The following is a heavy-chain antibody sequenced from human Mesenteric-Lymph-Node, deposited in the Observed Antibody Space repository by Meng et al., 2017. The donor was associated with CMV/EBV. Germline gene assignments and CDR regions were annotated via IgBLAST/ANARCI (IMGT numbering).Heavy chain of an antibody. J-gene: IGHJ4*02. CDR1: GFSFGVYS. D-gene: IGHD6-13*01. CDR3: ARDSIASALDY. CDR2: IDSFSSTM. V-gene: IGHV3-48*01. Sequence: SWAASGFSFGVYSMNWVRQAPGKGLEWLAYIDSFSSTMYYTDSIKGRFTISRDNAKNSLYLQMNSLSADDTAVYYCARDSIASALDYWGQGVLVTVSS.